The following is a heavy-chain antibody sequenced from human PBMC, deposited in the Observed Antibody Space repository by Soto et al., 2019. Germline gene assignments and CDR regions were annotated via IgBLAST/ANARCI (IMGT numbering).Heavy chain of an antibody. D-gene: IGHD3-22*01. V-gene: IGHV3-30*09. CDR2: ISYDGSDK. Sequence: GGSLRLSCAASGFTYTDFALHWVRQAPGKGLEWVAIISYDGSDKYYADSVKGRFAISRDNPKNTLYREMNSLRPEDTAVYFCARRAWDSYYAIDVWGQGTTVTVSS. CDR3: ARRAWDSYYAIDV. CDR1: GFTYTDFA. J-gene: IGHJ6*02.